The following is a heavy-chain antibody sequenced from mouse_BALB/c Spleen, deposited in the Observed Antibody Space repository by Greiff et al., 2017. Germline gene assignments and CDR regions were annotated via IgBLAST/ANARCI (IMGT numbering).Heavy chain of an antibody. Sequence: QVQLKQSGPGLVQPSQSLSITCTVSGFSLTSYGVHWVRQSPGKGLEWLGVIWSGGSTDYNAAFISRLSISKDNSKSQVFFKMNSLQANDTAIYYCARNEGAYWYFDVWGAGTTVTVSS. CDR3: ARNEGAYWYFDV. J-gene: IGHJ1*01. CDR2: IWSGGST. CDR1: GFSLTSYG. V-gene: IGHV2-2*02.